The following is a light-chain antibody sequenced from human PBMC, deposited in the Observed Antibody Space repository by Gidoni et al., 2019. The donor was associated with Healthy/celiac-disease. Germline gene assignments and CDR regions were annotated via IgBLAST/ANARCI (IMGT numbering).Light chain of an antibody. CDR1: QSISSY. Sequence: DIQMTQSPSSLSASVGERVTITCRASQSISSYLNWYQQKPGKATKLLIYSASSLQSGVPSRFSGSGSGTDFTLTISILQPEDFATYYCQQSYRTLWTFGPGTKVDIK. CDR2: SAS. J-gene: IGKJ3*01. V-gene: IGKV1-39*01. CDR3: QQSYRTLWT.